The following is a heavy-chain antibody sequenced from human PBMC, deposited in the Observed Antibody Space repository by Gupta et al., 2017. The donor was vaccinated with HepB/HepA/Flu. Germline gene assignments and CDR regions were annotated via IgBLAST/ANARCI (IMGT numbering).Heavy chain of an antibody. J-gene: IGHJ4*02. CDR1: GFTFSTYA. Sequence: EVQLLESGGGLVQPGGSLRLSCPASGFTFSTYAMSWVRQAPGKGLEWVSGIGGTGVDTQYADSVKGRFTISRDNPQNTLYLQMNSLRAEDTAVYYCAKSLWGGFDYWGPGTLVTVSS. D-gene: IGHD3-10*01. V-gene: IGHV3-23*01. CDR2: IGGTGVDT. CDR3: AKSLWGGFDY.